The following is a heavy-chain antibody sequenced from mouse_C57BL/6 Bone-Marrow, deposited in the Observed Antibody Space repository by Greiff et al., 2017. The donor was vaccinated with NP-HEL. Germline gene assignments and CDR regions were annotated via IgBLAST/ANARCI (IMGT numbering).Heavy chain of an antibody. CDR3: ARWFPYYFDY. J-gene: IGHJ2*01. CDR1: GYTFTSYW. D-gene: IGHD2-2*01. Sequence: VQLQQPGAELVRPGSSVKLSCKASGYTFTSYWMHWVKQRPIQGLEWIGNIDPSDSETHYNQKFKDKATLTGDKSSSTAYMQLSSLTSEDSAVYYCARWFPYYFDYWGQGTTLTVSS. V-gene: IGHV1-52*01. CDR2: IDPSDSET.